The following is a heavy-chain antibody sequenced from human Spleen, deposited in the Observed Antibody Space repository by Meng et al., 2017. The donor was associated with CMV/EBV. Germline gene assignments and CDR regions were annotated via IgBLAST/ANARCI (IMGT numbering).Heavy chain of an antibody. D-gene: IGHD2-2*01. CDR1: GFTFSSYS. Sequence: GGSLRLSCAASGFTFSSYSMNWVRQAPGKGLEWVSSISSSSSYIYYADSVKGRFTVSRDNAKNSLYLQMNSLRAEDTAVYYCARYGCSSTSCSLDYWGQGTLVTVSS. J-gene: IGHJ4*02. CDR2: ISSSSSYI. V-gene: IGHV3-21*01. CDR3: ARYGCSSTSCSLDY.